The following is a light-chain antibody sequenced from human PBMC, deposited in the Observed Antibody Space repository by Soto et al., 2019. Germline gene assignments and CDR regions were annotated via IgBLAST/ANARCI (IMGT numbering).Light chain of an antibody. CDR2: AAS. Sequence: AIRFTLPPSFFSAHTGDRVTITCRASQGISSYLAWYQQKPGKAPKLLIYAASTLQSGVPSRFSGSGSGTDFTLTISSLQSEDFATYYCQQYYSYSWTFGQGTKVDIK. CDR1: QGISSY. V-gene: IGKV1-8*01. CDR3: QQYYSYSWT. J-gene: IGKJ1*01.